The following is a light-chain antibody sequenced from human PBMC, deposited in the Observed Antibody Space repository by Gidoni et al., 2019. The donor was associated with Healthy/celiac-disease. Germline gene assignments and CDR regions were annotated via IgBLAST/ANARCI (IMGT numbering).Light chain of an antibody. J-gene: IGKJ2*01. Sequence: EIVMTQSPATLSVSPGERATLSCRASQSVSSNLAWYQQKPGQAPRRLIYGASTRATGIPARFSGSGSGTEFTLTISSLQSEDFAVYYCQQYNNWPRGTFXQXTKLEIK. V-gene: IGKV3-15*01. CDR1: QSVSSN. CDR3: QQYNNWPRGT. CDR2: GAS.